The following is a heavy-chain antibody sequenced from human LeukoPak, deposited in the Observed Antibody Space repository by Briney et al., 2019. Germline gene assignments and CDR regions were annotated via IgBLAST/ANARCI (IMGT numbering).Heavy chain of an antibody. D-gene: IGHD3-16*01. J-gene: IGHJ4*02. V-gene: IGHV1-8*03. CDR1: GYTFTSYD. CDR2: MNPNSGNT. Sequence: GASVKVSCKASGYTFTSYDINWVRQATGQGLEWMGRMNPNSGNTGYAQKFQGRVTITRNTSISTAYMELSSLRSEDTAVYYCARDTRLRPLDYWGQGTLVTVSS. CDR3: ARDTRLRPLDY.